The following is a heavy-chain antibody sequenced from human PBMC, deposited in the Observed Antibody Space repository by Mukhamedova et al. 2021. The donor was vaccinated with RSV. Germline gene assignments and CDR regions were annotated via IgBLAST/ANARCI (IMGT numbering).Heavy chain of an antibody. Sequence: GLEYVSAISSNGGSTYYADSVKGRFTISRDNSKNTLYLQMSSLRAEDTAVYYCVKGWVVSSGWYGKYYWGQGTLVTVSS. CDR3: VKGWVVSSGWYGKYY. J-gene: IGHJ4*02. D-gene: IGHD6-19*01. V-gene: IGHV3-64D*09. CDR2: ISSNGGST.